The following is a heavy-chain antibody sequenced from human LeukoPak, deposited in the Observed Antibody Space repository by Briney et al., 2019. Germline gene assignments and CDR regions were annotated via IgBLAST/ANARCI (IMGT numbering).Heavy chain of an antibody. CDR2: INPNSGGT. D-gene: IGHD4-23*01. CDR1: GYTFTGYY. V-gene: IGHV1-2*02. CDR3: ARDAVDYGGNPYYFDH. J-gene: IGHJ4*02. Sequence: ASVKVSCKASGYTFTGYYMHWVRQAPGQGLEWMGWINPNSGGTNYAQKFQGRVTMTRDTSISTAYMELSRLRSDDTAVYYRARDAVDYGGNPYYFDHWGQGTLVTVSS.